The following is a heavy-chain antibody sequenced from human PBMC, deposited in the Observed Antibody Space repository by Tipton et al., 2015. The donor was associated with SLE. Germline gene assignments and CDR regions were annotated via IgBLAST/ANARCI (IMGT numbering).Heavy chain of an antibody. CDR3: ARDRRGWYFDL. V-gene: IGHV4-61*02. J-gene: IGHJ2*01. D-gene: IGHD3-10*01. Sequence: TLSLTCSVSGVSITNYHSYWDWFRQTAGKGLEWIGRIYFPGRTYYNPSVTSRVTIALDTSKNQFSLKLSSVTAADTAVYYCARDRRGWYFDLWGRGTLVTVSS. CDR2: IYFPGRT. CDR1: GVSITNYHSY.